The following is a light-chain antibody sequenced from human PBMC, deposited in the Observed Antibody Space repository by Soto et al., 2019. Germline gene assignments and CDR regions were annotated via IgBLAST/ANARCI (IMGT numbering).Light chain of an antibody. CDR2: DAS. V-gene: IGKV3-11*01. J-gene: IGKJ4*01. Sequence: EIVLTQSPATLSLSPGERATLSCRASQSVSSYLAWYQPKPGQAPRLLIYDASNRATGIPARFSGSGSGTDFTLTISSLEPEDFAVYYCQQRSNWPPFTFGGGTKVEIK. CDR3: QQRSNWPPFT. CDR1: QSVSSY.